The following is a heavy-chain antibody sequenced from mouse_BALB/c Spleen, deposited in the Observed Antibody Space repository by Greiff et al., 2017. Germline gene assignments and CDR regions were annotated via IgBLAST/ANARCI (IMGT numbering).Heavy chain of an antibody. CDR2: IWAGGSK. V-gene: IGHV2-9*02. CDR1: GFSLTSYG. Sequence: VQLQQSGPGLVAPSQSLSITCTASGFSLTSYGVHWVRQPPGKGLEWLGVIWAGGSKNYNSALMSRLSISKDNSKSQVFLKMNSLQTDDTAMYYCARERGGFAYWGQGTLVTVSA. CDR3: ARERGGFAY. J-gene: IGHJ3*01.